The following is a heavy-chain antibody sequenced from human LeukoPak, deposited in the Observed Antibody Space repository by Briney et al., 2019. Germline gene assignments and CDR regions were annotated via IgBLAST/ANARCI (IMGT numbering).Heavy chain of an antibody. D-gene: IGHD1-26*01. J-gene: IGHJ3*02. CDR3: ARRMVVGASTTYAFDI. CDR1: GYSFTSDW. V-gene: IGHV5-51*01. Sequence: GESLKFSCKGSGYSFTSDWIGWVRQMPGKGLEWMGIIYPGDSDTKYSPSFQGQVTISADKSISTAYLQWSSLKASDTAMYYCARRMVVGASTTYAFDIWGQGTMVTVSS. CDR2: IYPGDSDT.